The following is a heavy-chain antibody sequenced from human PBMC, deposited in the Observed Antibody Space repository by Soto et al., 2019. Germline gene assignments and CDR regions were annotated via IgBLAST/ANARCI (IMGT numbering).Heavy chain of an antibody. CDR3: ARERYQLISECMDV. CDR2: INPETGGT. V-gene: IGHV1-2*02. J-gene: IGHJ6*01. CDR1: GYTFTGYY. Sequence: ASVNVCCNASGYTFTGYYVHWVREAPGQGLEWMGWINPETGGTSYAQKFQGRVTLSRDTSINTADLEVSRLRFDDAAVYFCARERYQLISECMDVWGQRTTFTVSS. D-gene: IGHD2-2*01.